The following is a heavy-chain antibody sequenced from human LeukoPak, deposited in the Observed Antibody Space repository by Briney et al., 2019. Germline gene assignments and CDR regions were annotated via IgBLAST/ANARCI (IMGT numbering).Heavy chain of an antibody. CDR3: ARQWNYYDSSAFDY. CDR2: ISSSGSTI. Sequence: PGGSLRLSCAASGFTFSSYEMNWVRQAPGKGLEWVSYISSSGSTIYYADSVKGRFTISRDNAKNSLYLQMNSLRAEDTAVYYCARQWNYYDSSAFDYWGQGTLVTVSS. V-gene: IGHV3-48*03. J-gene: IGHJ4*02. D-gene: IGHD3-22*01. CDR1: GFTFSSYE.